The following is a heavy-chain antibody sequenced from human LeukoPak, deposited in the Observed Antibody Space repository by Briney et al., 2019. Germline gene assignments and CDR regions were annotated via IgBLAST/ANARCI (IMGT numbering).Heavy chain of an antibody. Sequence: PGGSLRLSCTASGFTFGDYAMSWVRQAPGKGPEWVGFIRRKANGGTTEYAASVKGRFTISRDDSKSIAYLQMNSLKTEDTAVYYCTRLYSDFWIWGQGTLVTVSS. CDR2: IRRKANGGTT. CDR1: GFTFGDYA. J-gene: IGHJ4*02. CDR3: TRLYSDFWI. V-gene: IGHV3-49*04. D-gene: IGHD3-3*01.